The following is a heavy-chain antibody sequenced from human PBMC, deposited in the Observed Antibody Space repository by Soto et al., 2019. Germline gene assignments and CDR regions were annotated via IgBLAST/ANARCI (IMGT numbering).Heavy chain of an antibody. D-gene: IGHD6-19*01. CDR3: ARNGGWSFDY. Sequence: SQTLSLTCGISGDSVSSTGAAWNWIRQSPSRGLEWLGRTYYRSKWYAEYGISVKGRIAINPDTSKNQFSLQLNSLTPEDAAVYYCARNGGWSFDYWGQGTLVTV. CDR2: TYYRSKWYA. J-gene: IGHJ4*02. V-gene: IGHV6-1*01. CDR1: GDSVSSTGAA.